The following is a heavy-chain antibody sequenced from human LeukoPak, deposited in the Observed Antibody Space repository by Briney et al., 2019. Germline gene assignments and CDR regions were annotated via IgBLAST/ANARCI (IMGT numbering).Heavy chain of an antibody. Sequence: GGSLRLSCAASGFTFSSYATSWVRQAPGKGLEWVSAISGSGGSTYYADSVKGRFTISRDNSKNTLYLQMNSLRAEDTAVYYCAKYPAVVPAAIRDYWGQGTLVTVSS. D-gene: IGHD2-2*02. CDR3: AKYPAVVPAAIRDY. CDR2: ISGSGGST. V-gene: IGHV3-23*01. CDR1: GFTFSSYA. J-gene: IGHJ4*02.